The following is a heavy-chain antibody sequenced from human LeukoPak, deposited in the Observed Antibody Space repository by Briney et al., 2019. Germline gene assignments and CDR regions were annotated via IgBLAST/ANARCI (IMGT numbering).Heavy chain of an antibody. CDR2: ISSNGGST. V-gene: IGHV3-64*01. Sequence: PGGSLRLSCAASGFTFSNAWMSWVRQAPGKGLEYVSAISSNGGSTYYANSVKGRFTISRDNSKNTLYLQMGSLRAEDMAVYYCARGSPWPREDTAMVDYWGQGTLVTVSS. D-gene: IGHD5-18*01. CDR1: GFTFSNAW. CDR3: ARGSPWPREDTAMVDY. J-gene: IGHJ4*02.